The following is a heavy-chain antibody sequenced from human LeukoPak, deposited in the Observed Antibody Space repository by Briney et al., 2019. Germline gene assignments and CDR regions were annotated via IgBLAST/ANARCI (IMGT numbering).Heavy chain of an antibody. CDR3: AREIRRDYYGSGSYPDY. D-gene: IGHD3-10*01. J-gene: IGHJ4*02. Sequence: PGGSLRLSCAASGFTFSSYWMSWVRQAPGKGLEWVANIKQDGSEKYYVDSVKGRFTISRDNAKNSLYLQMNSLRAEDTAVYYCAREIRRDYYGSGSYPDYWGQGTLVTVSS. CDR1: GFTFSSYW. CDR2: IKQDGSEK. V-gene: IGHV3-7*01.